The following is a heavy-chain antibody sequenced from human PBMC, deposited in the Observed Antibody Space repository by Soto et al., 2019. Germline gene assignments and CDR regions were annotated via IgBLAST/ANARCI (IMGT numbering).Heavy chain of an antibody. V-gene: IGHV3-15*07. Sequence: EVQLVESGGGLVKPGESLTLSCAASGFTFNGAWMNWVRQAPGKGLEWVGRVKSEINGGTIDYAAPVKGRFTISRDDSRNTLYLQMNILNTEDTVFYYCSADLPVWGAYAFDYWGQGTLVTVSS. CDR1: GFTFNGAW. D-gene: IGHD3-16*01. CDR2: VKSEINGGTI. CDR3: SADLPVWGAYAFDY. J-gene: IGHJ4*02.